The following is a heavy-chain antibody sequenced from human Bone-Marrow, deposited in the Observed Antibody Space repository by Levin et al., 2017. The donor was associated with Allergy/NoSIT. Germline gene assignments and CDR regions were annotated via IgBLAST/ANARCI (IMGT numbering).Heavy chain of an antibody. CDR1: GGSISSYY. Sequence: SETLSLTCTVSGGSISSYYWSWIRQPPGKGLEWIGYIYYSGSTNYNPSLKSRVTISVDTSKNQFSLKLSSVTAADTAVYYCARVGVEYYDFWSGSLMGGLDVWGKGTTVTVSS. CDR3: ARVGVEYYDFWSGSLMGGLDV. J-gene: IGHJ6*04. CDR2: IYYSGST. D-gene: IGHD3-3*01. V-gene: IGHV4-59*01.